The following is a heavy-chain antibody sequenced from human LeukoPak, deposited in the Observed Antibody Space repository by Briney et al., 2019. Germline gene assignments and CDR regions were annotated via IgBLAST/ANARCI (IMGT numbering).Heavy chain of an antibody. CDR1: GFTFSSYA. CDR3: AKELAPSPHYYYYYGMDV. CDR2: ISGSGGST. Sequence: PGGSLRLCCAASGFTFSSYAMSWVRQAPGKGLEWVSAISGSGGSTYYADSVKGRFTISRDNSKNTLYLQMNSLRAEDTAVYYCAKELAPSPHYYYYYGMDVWGQGTTVTVSS. V-gene: IGHV3-23*01. J-gene: IGHJ6*02.